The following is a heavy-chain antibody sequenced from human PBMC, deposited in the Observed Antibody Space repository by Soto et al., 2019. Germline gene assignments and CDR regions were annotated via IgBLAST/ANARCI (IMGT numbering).Heavy chain of an antibody. V-gene: IGHV1-69*01. D-gene: IGHD5-12*01. CDR1: GGTFNNYA. Sequence: QVQLVQLGAEVKKPGSSVKVSCKASGGTFNNYAISWVRQAPGQGLEWMGGIIPIIGTADYAHKFQGRLAISADESTGTTFMELSSLRSEDTALYYCARGGVDVVATSAFDYWGQGTLVTVSS. CDR3: ARGGVDVVATSAFDY. CDR2: IIPIIGTA. J-gene: IGHJ4*02.